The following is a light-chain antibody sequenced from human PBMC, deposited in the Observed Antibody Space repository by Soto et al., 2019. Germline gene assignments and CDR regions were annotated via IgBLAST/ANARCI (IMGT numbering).Light chain of an antibody. CDR1: QTIDSW. V-gene: IGKV1-5*03. J-gene: IGKJ4*01. Sequence: DIHMTQSPSPLNASVGDRVTITCRASQTIDSWLAWYQQRPGKPPNLLIYKASTLASGVPSRFSGSGSGTEFTLTISSLQPEDFATYYCQQVSGYPLSFGGVTNVDIK. CDR2: KAS. CDR3: QQVSGYPLS.